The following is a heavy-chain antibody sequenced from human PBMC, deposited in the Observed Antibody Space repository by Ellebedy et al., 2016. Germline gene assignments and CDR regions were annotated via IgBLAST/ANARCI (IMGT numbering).Heavy chain of an antibody. Sequence: GGSLRLXXAAPGFTFSDYYMSWVRQAPGKGLEWVANIKQDGSEKYYVDSVKGRFTISRDNAKNSLYLQMNSLRAEDTAVYYCARIDCSGGSCYLYYYYYGMDVWGQGTTVTVSS. V-gene: IGHV3-7*04. D-gene: IGHD2-15*01. J-gene: IGHJ6*02. CDR2: IKQDGSEK. CDR3: ARIDCSGGSCYLYYYYYGMDV. CDR1: GFTFSDYY.